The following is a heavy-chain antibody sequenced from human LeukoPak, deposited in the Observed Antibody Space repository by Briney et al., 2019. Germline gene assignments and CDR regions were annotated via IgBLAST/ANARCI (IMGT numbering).Heavy chain of an antibody. CDR3: AKDPWGSRGYFDY. V-gene: IGHV3-23*01. D-gene: IGHD7-27*01. CDR2: ISGSGADT. J-gene: IGHJ4*02. Sequence: GGSLRLSCAASGFTFSRHAMIWVRQALGKGLEWVSAISGSGADTYYADSVKGRFTTFRDNSKNTVYLRMNSLRAEDTAIYYCAKDPWGSRGYFDYWGQGTLVTVSS. CDR1: GFTFSRHA.